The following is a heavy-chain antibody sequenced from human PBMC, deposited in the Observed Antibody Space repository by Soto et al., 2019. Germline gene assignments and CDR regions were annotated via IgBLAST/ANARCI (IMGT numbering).Heavy chain of an antibody. CDR3: AREVFRYGMDV. Sequence: SVKVSCKASGGTCSSYAISCVLQAPGQGLEWMGGIIPIFGTANYAQKFQGRVTITADESTSTAYMELSSLRSEDTAVYYCAREVFRYGMDVWGQGTTVTVSS. J-gene: IGHJ6*02. CDR2: IIPIFGTA. V-gene: IGHV1-69*13. CDR1: GGTCSSYA. D-gene: IGHD2-8*01.